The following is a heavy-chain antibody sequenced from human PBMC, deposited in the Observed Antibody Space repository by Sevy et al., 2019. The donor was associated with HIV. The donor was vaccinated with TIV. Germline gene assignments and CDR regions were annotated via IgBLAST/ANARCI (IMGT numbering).Heavy chain of an antibody. J-gene: IGHJ4*02. V-gene: IGHV4-59*01. CDR3: ARDEGDYFDY. Sequence: SETLSLTCTVSGGSISSYYWSWIRQPPGKGLEWIGSIYYSGSTNYNPSLKSRVTISVDTSKNQFSLKLSSVTAADTAVYYCARDEGDYFDYWGQGTLVTVSS. CDR1: GGSISSYY. D-gene: IGHD3-16*01. CDR2: IYYSGST.